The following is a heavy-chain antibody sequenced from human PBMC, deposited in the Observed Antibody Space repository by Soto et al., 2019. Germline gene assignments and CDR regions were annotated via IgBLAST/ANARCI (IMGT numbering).Heavy chain of an antibody. J-gene: IGHJ3*02. CDR2: INPNSGGT. Sequence: ASVKVSCKASGYTFTGYYMHWVRQAPGQGLEWMGWINPNSGGTNYAQKFQGWVTMTRDTSISTAYMELSRLRSDDTAVYYCASGVGRYYDSSGYPRAFDIWGQGTMVTGSS. CDR3: ASGVGRYYDSSGYPRAFDI. D-gene: IGHD3-22*01. CDR1: GYTFTGYY. V-gene: IGHV1-2*04.